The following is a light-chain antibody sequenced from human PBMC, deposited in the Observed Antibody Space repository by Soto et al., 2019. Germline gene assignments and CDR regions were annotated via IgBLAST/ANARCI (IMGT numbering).Light chain of an antibody. CDR2: STN. CDR3: VLYMGTGISV. Sequence: QTVVTQEPSISVSPGRTVTLTCGLRSGSVSTSYYPSWYQLTPGQAPRTLIYSTNTRSSGVPNRFSGSILENKAALTITGAQADDESDYYCVLYMGTGISVFGGGTKLTVL. J-gene: IGLJ3*02. CDR1: SGSVSTSYY. V-gene: IGLV8-61*01.